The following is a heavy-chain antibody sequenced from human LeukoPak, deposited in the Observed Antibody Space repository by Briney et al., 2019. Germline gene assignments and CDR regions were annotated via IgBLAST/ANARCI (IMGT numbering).Heavy chain of an antibody. D-gene: IGHD3-22*01. CDR1: GYTFTTYD. CDR3: ARDRGPYYDSSGYYFPDY. J-gene: IGHJ4*02. Sequence: ASVEVSCKASGYTFTTYDINWVRQATGQGLEWMGWMNPNSGNTGYAQRFQGRVTMTRDTSISTAYMELNSLTSEDTAVYYCARDRGPYYDSSGYYFPDYWGQGTLVTVSS. V-gene: IGHV1-8*01. CDR2: MNPNSGNT.